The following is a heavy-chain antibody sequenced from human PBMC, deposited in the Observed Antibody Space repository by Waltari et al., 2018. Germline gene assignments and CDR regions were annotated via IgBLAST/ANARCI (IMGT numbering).Heavy chain of an antibody. CDR1: GFTFSSYG. J-gene: IGHJ5*02. Sequence: QVQLVESGGGVVQPGGSLRLSCAASGFTFSSYGMHWVRQAPVKGLEWVAFIRYDGSNKYYADSVKGRFTISRDNSKNTLYLQMNSLRAEDTAVYYCAKEGVGSSSWYDNWFDPWGQGTLVTVSS. D-gene: IGHD6-13*01. V-gene: IGHV3-30*02. CDR2: IRYDGSNK. CDR3: AKEGVGSSSWYDNWFDP.